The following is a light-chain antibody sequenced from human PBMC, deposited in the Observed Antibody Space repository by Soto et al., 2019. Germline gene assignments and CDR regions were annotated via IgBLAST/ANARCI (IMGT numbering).Light chain of an antibody. J-gene: IGKJ1*01. Sequence: DIEMSQSPSSLSASVGARFTITCRASQSLNRWLAWYQQKPGKAPNLLIYKASHLENGVPSRFSGSGSGTEFTLTISSLQPGEFATYYCQHYNTYPWTVGQGTKVDIK. V-gene: IGKV1-5*03. CDR3: QHYNTYPWT. CDR1: QSLNRW. CDR2: KAS.